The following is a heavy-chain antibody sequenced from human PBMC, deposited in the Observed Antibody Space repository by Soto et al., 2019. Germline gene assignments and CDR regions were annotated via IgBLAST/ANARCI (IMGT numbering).Heavy chain of an antibody. CDR2: ISGSGGST. J-gene: IGHJ4*02. CDR3: AKGIVATIRALQPFDY. D-gene: IGHD5-12*01. V-gene: IGHV3-23*01. Sequence: GGSLRLSCAASGFTFSSYAMSWVRQAPGKGLEWVSAISGSGGSTYYADSVKGRFTTSRDNSKNTLYLQMNSLRAEDTAVYYCAKGIVATIRALQPFDYRGQGTLVTVSS. CDR1: GFTFSSYA.